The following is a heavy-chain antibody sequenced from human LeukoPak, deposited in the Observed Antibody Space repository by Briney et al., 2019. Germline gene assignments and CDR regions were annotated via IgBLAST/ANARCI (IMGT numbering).Heavy chain of an antibody. CDR1: GYTFTSYY. D-gene: IGHD3-22*01. Sequence: PGASVKVSCKASGYTFTSYYMHWVRQAPGQGLEWMGIINPSGGSTSYAQKFQGRVTITTDESTSTAYMELSSLRSEDTAVYYCVSKYYDSSGGLFDYWGQGTLVTVSS. J-gene: IGHJ4*02. CDR3: VSKYYDSSGGLFDY. CDR2: INPSGGST. V-gene: IGHV1-46*01.